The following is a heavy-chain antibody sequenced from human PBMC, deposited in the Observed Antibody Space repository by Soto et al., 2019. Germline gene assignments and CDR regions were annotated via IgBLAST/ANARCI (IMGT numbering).Heavy chain of an antibody. CDR2: ISWNSGSI. CDR3: AKFSSGTRSYYGMDV. J-gene: IGHJ6*02. Sequence: GGSLRLSCAASGFTFDDYAMYWVRQAPGKGLEWVSGISWNSGSIGYADSVKGRFTISRDNAKNSLYLQMNSLRAEDTALYSCAKFSSGTRSYYGMDVWGQGTTVTVSS. CDR1: GFTFDDYA. D-gene: IGHD3-10*01. V-gene: IGHV3-9*01.